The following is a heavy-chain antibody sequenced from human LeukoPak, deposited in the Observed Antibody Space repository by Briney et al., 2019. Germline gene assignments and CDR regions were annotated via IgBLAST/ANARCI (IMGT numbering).Heavy chain of an antibody. CDR1: GYTFTSYG. CDR3: ARDWAYGSGSSRPIDY. CDR2: ISAYNGST. D-gene: IGHD3-10*01. J-gene: IGHJ4*02. V-gene: IGHV1-18*01. Sequence: ASVKVSCKASGYTFTSYGISWVRQAPGQGLEWMGWISAYNGSTNYAQKLQGRVTMTTDTSTSTAYMELRSLRSDDTAVYYCARDWAYGSGSSRPIDYWGQGTLVTVSS.